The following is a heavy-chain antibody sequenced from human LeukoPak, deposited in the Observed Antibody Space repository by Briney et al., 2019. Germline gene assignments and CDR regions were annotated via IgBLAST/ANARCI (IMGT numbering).Heavy chain of an antibody. CDR1: GYTFTSYY. V-gene: IGHV1-46*01. CDR2: INPSGGST. J-gene: IGHJ4*02. D-gene: IGHD3-22*01. Sequence: ASVKVSCKASGYTFTSYYMHWVRQAPGQGLEWMGIINPSGGSTSYAQKFQGRVTMTRDTSTSTVYMELSSLRSEDTAVYYCARDLYYYDSSGYSSSVYWGQGTLVTVSS. CDR3: ARDLYYYDSSGYSSSVY.